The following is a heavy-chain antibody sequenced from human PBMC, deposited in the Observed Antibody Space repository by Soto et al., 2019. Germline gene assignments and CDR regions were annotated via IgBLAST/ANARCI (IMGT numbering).Heavy chain of an antibody. CDR3: ARSPPGGYHYYYGMDV. CDR1: GFTFSSYD. V-gene: IGHV3-13*04. J-gene: IGHJ6*02. D-gene: IGHD3-22*01. CDR2: VGTAGDT. Sequence: EVQLVESGGGLVQPGGSLRLSCAASGFTFSSYDMQWVRQATGKGLEWVSAVGTAGDTYYPGSVKGRFTISRENAKNSLYLQMHSRRAGYTAVYYCARSPPGGYHYYYGMDVLGQGTTVTVSS.